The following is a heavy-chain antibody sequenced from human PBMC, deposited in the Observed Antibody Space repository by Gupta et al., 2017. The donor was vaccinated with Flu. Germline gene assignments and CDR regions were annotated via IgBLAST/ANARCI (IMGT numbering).Heavy chain of an antibody. Sequence: PGQGLEWMGIINPSGGSTSYAQKFQGRVTMTRDTSTSTVYMELSSLRSEDTAVYYCARGIHYYDSSEYYFDYWGQGTLVTVSS. V-gene: IGHV1-46*03. CDR2: INPSGGST. D-gene: IGHD3-22*01. J-gene: IGHJ4*02. CDR3: ARGIHYYDSSEYYFDY.